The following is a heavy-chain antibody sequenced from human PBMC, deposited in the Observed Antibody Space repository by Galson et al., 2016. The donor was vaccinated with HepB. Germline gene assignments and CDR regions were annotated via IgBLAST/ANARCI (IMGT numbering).Heavy chain of an antibody. J-gene: IGHJ5*02. Sequence: SLRLSCAASGFTSRDYGMHWVRQAPGKGLEWVSFISSCSSYIFYADSMKGRFTISRDNAKNSLYLQMNSLRAEDTAVYYCARDLFGGYGWFDPWGQGTLVTVSS. CDR2: ISSCSSYI. D-gene: IGHD5-12*01. CDR3: ARDLFGGYGWFDP. CDR1: GFTSRDYG. V-gene: IGHV3-21*01.